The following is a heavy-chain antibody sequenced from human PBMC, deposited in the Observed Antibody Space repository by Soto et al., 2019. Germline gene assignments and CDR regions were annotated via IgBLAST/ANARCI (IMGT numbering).Heavy chain of an antibody. J-gene: IGHJ4*02. CDR2: IYSDGGT. CDR1: GFTVSNNY. D-gene: IGHD4-17*01. CDR3: ATRMTTAPY. Sequence: EVQLVQSGGGLVQPGGSLRLSCAASGFTVSNNYLSWVRQAPGKGLQWVSLIYSDGGTDYAEYVKGRFTISRDNSMNTLYLQMNSLKAEDTAIYYCATRMTTAPYWGQGTLVTVSS. V-gene: IGHV3-66*01.